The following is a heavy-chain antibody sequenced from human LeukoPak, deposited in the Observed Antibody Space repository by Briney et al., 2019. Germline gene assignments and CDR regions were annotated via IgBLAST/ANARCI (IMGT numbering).Heavy chain of an antibody. CDR2: INPNSGGT. Sequence: ASVKVSCKASGYTFTGYYMNWVRQAPGQGLEWMGWINPNSGGTNYAQKFQGRVTMTRDTSISTAYMELRSLRSDDTAVYYCARGAPSLYYGSGSYYWLQRYYFDYWGQGTLVTVSS. D-gene: IGHD3-10*01. J-gene: IGHJ4*02. CDR1: GYTFTGYY. V-gene: IGHV1-2*02. CDR3: ARGAPSLYYGSGSYYWLQRYYFDY.